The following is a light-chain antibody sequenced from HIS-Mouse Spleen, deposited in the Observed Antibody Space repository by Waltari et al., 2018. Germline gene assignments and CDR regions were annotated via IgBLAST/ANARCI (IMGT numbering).Light chain of an antibody. CDR3: CSYAGSSTWV. V-gene: IGLV2-23*01. CDR1: SSDDGSYNL. J-gene: IGLJ3*02. Sequence: QSALTQPASVSGSPGQSITIPCTGTSSDDGSYNLASWYQQHPGKAPKLMIYEGSKRPSGVSNRFSGSKSGNTASLTISGLQAEDEADYYCCSYAGSSTWVFGGGTKLTVL. CDR2: EGS.